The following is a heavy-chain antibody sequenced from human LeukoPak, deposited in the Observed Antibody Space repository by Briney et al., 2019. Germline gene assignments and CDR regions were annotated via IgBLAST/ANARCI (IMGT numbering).Heavy chain of an antibody. V-gene: IGHV4-31*03. CDR1: GGSISSGGYY. CDR2: IYYSGST. CDR3: ARGGSGISNAFDI. Sequence: MPSETLSLTCTVSGGSISSGGYYWSWIRQHPGKGLEWIGYIYYSGSTYYNPSLKSRVTISVDSSKDQFSLKLRSVTAADTAVYYCARGGSGISNAFDIWGQGTMVTISS. D-gene: IGHD3-10*01. J-gene: IGHJ3*02.